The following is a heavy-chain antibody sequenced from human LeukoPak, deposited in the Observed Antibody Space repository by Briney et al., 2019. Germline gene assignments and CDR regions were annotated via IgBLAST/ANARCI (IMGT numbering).Heavy chain of an antibody. CDR1: GYTFTDYY. Sequence: ASVKVSCKASGYTFTDYYIHWARQAPGQGLEWMGWINPNSGGTNYAQKFQGRVTMTRDTSISTAYMELSRLRSDDTAVYYCARGYYDSSGYYGYWGQGTLVTVSS. J-gene: IGHJ4*02. V-gene: IGHV1-2*02. D-gene: IGHD3-22*01. CDR3: ARGYYDSSGYYGY. CDR2: INPNSGGT.